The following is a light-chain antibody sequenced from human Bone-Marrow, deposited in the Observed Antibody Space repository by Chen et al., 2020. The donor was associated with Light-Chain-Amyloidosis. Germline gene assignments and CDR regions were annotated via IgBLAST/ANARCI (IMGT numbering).Light chain of an antibody. Sequence: DIVMTQSPDSLAVSLGARATINCKSSQSILYSSNNMNYLAWYQQKPGQPPKLLIYWASTRYSGVPDRFSGSGSGTDFTLTISSLQAEDVATYYCQQYYDTPYTFGQGTVLEIK. CDR1: QSILYSSNNMNY. J-gene: IGKJ2*01. V-gene: IGKV4-1*01. CDR3: QQYYDTPYT. CDR2: WAS.